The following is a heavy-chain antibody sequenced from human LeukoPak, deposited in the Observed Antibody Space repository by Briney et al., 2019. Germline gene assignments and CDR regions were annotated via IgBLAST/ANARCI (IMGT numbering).Heavy chain of an antibody. CDR2: ISGSGGST. V-gene: IGHV3-23*01. CDR1: GFTFSSYA. D-gene: IGHD3-10*01. CDR3: AKDRGITMVRRFDP. J-gene: IGHJ5*02. Sequence: GGSLRLSCAASGFTFSSYAMSWVRQAPGKGLEWVSAISGSGGSTYYADSVKGRFTISRDNSKNTLYLQMNSLRAEDTAAYYCAKDRGITMVRRFDPWGQGTLVTVSS.